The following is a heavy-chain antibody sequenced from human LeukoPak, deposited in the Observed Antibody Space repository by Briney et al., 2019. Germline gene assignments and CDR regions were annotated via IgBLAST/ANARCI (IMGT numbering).Heavy chain of an antibody. CDR2: VWYDGNNK. CDR1: GFTFSGYG. Sequence: GRSLRLSCAASGFTFSGYGMHWVRQAPDKGLEWVAVVWYDGNNKYYADSVKGRFTISRDNSKNTLYLQMNSLRAEDTAVYYCAKDWGYTTMVSYYFDYWGQGALVTVSS. D-gene: IGHD5-18*01. CDR3: AKDWGYTTMVSYYFDY. J-gene: IGHJ4*02. V-gene: IGHV3-33*06.